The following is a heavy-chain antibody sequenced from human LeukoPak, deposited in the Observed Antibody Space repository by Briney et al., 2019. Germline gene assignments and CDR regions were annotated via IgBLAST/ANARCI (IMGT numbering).Heavy chain of an antibody. J-gene: IGHJ3*02. CDR3: ARDHHRRLYDSQARDTFDI. CDR1: GFTFSSYA. Sequence: GGSLRLSCAASGFTFSSYAMSWVRQAPGKGLEWVSAISGSGGSTYYADSVKGRFTISRDNSKNTLYLQMNSLRADDTAVYYCARDHHRRLYDSQARDTFDIWGQGTMVTVSS. CDR2: ISGSGGST. V-gene: IGHV3-23*01. D-gene: IGHD3-22*01.